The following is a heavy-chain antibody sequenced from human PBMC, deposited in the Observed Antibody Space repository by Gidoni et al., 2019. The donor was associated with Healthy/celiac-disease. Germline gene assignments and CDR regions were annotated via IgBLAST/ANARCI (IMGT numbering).Heavy chain of an antibody. CDR1: GFTFSSYA. J-gene: IGHJ4*02. Sequence: QVQLVESGGGVVQPGRSLRLSCAASGFTFSSYAMHWVRQAPGKGLEWVAVISYDGSNKYYADSVKGRFTISRDNSKNTLYLQMNSLRAEDTAVYYCARVFDSSGYYYRLTELVDYWGQGTLVTVSS. CDR2: ISYDGSNK. D-gene: IGHD3-22*01. V-gene: IGHV3-30-3*01. CDR3: ARVFDSSGYYYRLTELVDY.